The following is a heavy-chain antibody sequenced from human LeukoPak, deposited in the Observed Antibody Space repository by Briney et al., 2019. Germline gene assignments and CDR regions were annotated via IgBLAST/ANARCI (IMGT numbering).Heavy chain of an antibody. CDR1: GFTFSDYY. CDR2: ISSSSSYT. D-gene: IGHD3-10*01. CDR3: ARDEGFGELLYGMDV. Sequence: GGSLRLSCAASGFTFSDYYMSWIRQAPRKGLEWVSYISSSSSYTNYADPVKGRFTISRDNAKNSLYLQMNSLRAEDMAVYYCARDEGFGELLYGMDVWGKGTTVTVSS. V-gene: IGHV3-11*06. J-gene: IGHJ6*04.